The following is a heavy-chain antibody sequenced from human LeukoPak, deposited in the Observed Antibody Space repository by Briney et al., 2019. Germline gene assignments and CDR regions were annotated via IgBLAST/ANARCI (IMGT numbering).Heavy chain of an antibody. J-gene: IGHJ4*02. CDR1: GYSFTSYW. CDR2: IDPSDSYT. CDR3: ARQSRDGYNFDY. D-gene: IGHD5-24*01. V-gene: IGHV5-10-1*01. Sequence: GESLKISCKGSGYSFTSYWITWVRQMPGKGLEWMGRIDPSDSYTNYSPSFQGHVTISADKSISTAYLQRSSLKASDTAMYYCARQSRDGYNFDYWGQGTLVTVSA.